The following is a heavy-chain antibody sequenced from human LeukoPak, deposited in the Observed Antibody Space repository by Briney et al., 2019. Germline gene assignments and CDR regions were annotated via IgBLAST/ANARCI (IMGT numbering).Heavy chain of an antibody. V-gene: IGHV4-34*01. Sequence: PSETLSLTCAVYGGSFSGYYWSWIRQPPGKGLEWIGEINHSESTNYNPSLKSRVTISVDTSKNQFSLKLSSVTAADTAVYYCASDIVVVPAAMGSYYYYGMDVWGQGTTVTVSS. CDR2: INHSEST. J-gene: IGHJ6*02. CDR3: ASDIVVVPAAMGSYYYYGMDV. CDR1: GGSFSGYY. D-gene: IGHD2-2*01.